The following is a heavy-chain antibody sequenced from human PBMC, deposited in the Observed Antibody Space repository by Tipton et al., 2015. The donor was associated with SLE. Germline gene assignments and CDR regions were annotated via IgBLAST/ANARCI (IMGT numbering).Heavy chain of an antibody. CDR3: TIFGVAEGFDT. CDR1: GFTFSSYA. Sequence: SLRLSCAASGFTFSSYAMSWVRQAPGKGLEWVSVMYSVGSTYYADSVKGRFTISRDNSKNTLYLQMNSLRAEDTAVYYATIFGVAEGFDTGGQGTVGAASS. CDR2: MYSVGST. J-gene: IGHJ3*02. D-gene: IGHD3-3*01. V-gene: IGHV3-23*03.